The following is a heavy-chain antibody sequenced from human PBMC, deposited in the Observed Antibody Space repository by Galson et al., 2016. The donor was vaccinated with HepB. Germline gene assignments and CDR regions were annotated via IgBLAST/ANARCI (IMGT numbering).Heavy chain of an antibody. D-gene: IGHD1-1*01. CDR3: AKESGLWNVKTDFDY. Sequence: SLRLSCAASGFTFSTYGMHWVRQAPGKGLEWVAVISYDRSNKNYAASVKGRFTISRDNSKNTLYLQMNSLRADDTAVYYCAKESGLWNVKTDFDYWGQGTVVTVSS. V-gene: IGHV3-30*18. CDR1: GFTFSTYG. J-gene: IGHJ4*02. CDR2: ISYDRSNK.